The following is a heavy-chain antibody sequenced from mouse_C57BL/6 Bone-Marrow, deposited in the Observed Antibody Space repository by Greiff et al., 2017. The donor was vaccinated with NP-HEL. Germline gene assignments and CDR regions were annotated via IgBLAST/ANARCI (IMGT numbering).Heavy chain of an antibody. Sequence: VQLVESGAELVRPGASVKLSCKASGYTFTDYYINWVKQRPGQGLEWIARIYPGSGNTYYNEKFKGKATLTAEKSSSTAYMQLSSLTSEDSAVYFCARWDYYYGSSYAMDYWGQGTSVTVSS. V-gene: IGHV1-76*01. CDR3: ARWDYYYGSSYAMDY. D-gene: IGHD1-1*01. CDR1: GYTFTDYY. J-gene: IGHJ4*01. CDR2: IYPGSGNT.